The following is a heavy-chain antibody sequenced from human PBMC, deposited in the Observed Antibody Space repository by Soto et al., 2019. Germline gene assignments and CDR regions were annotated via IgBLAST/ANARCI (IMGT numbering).Heavy chain of an antibody. CDR3: ARPYSSSWYYFDY. CDR1: GFTFSSYS. V-gene: IGHV3-21*01. CDR2: ISSSSSYI. J-gene: IGHJ4*02. Sequence: EVQLVESGGGLVKPGGSLRLSCAASGFTFSSYSMNWVRQAPGKGLEWVSSISSSSSYIYYADSVKGRFTISRDNAKNSLYLQMTSLRAEDTAVYYCARPYSSSWYYFDYWGQGTLVTVSS. D-gene: IGHD6-13*01.